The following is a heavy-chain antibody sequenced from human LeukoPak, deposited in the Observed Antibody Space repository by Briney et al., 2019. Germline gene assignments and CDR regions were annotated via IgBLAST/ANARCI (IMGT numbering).Heavy chain of an antibody. V-gene: IGHV4-30-2*01. D-gene: IGHD1-26*01. CDR1: GGSINSGDHS. Sequence: SETLSLTCAVSGGSINSGDHSWSWIRQPPGKGLEWIGYIYRSGSTYYNPSLKSRVSISIDRSNNQFSLRLTSVTAADMAVYYCARGASYGRSDFDFWGRGTLVIVSS. J-gene: IGHJ4*02. CDR3: ARGASYGRSDFDF. CDR2: IYRSGST.